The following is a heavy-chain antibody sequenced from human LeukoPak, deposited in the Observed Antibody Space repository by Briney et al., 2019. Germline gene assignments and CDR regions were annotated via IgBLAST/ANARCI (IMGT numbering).Heavy chain of an antibody. CDR3: ARDFGAERWLQTTDDY. D-gene: IGHD5-24*01. CDR2: IIPIFGTA. V-gene: IGHV1-69*13. J-gene: IGHJ4*02. CDR1: GGTFSSYA. Sequence: SVKVSCKASGGTFSSYAISWVRQAPGQGLEWMGGIIPIFGTADYAQKFQGRVTITADESTSTAYMELSSLRSEDTAVYYCARDFGAERWLQTTDDYWGQGTLVTVSS.